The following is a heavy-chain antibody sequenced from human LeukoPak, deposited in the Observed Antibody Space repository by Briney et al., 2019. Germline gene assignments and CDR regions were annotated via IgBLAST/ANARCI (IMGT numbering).Heavy chain of an antibody. CDR1: GGSFSGYY. V-gene: IGHV4-34*01. Sequence: SETLSLTCAVYGGSFSGYYRSWIRQPPGKGLEWIGEINHSGSTNYNPSLKSRVTISVDTSKNQFSLKLSSVTAADTAVYYCARGLGSGYPSDYWGQGTLVTVSS. J-gene: IGHJ4*02. D-gene: IGHD3-22*01. CDR2: INHSGST. CDR3: ARGLGSGYPSDY.